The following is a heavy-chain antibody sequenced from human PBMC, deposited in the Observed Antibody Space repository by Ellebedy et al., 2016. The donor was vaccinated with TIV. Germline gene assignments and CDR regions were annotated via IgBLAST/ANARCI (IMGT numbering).Heavy chain of an antibody. J-gene: IGHJ5*02. CDR2: INPRGGDT. CDR1: GYTFTNYN. CDR3: VRDVIIVPARWLDP. V-gene: IGHV1-46*01. Sequence: AASVKVSCKTSGYTFTNYNMQWARQAPGQGLEWMGIINPRGGDTIYAQKFQGRVTMTRDTSTRTVYMELSSLRSEDTALYYCVRDVIIVPARWLDPWGQGTLVTVSS. D-gene: IGHD2-2*01.